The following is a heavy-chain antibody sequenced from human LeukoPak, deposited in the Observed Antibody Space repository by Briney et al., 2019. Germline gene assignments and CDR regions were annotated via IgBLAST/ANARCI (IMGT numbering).Heavy chain of an antibody. CDR2: IIPIFGTA. Sequence: ASVKVSCKASGGTFSSYAFSWVRQAPGQGLEWMGGIIPIFGTANYAQKFQGRVTITADESTSTAYMELSSLRSEDTAVYYCARVGCSGGSCYNGGYYYMDVWGKGTTVTVSS. V-gene: IGHV1-69*13. D-gene: IGHD2-15*01. CDR1: GGTFSSYA. CDR3: ARVGCSGGSCYNGGYYYMDV. J-gene: IGHJ6*03.